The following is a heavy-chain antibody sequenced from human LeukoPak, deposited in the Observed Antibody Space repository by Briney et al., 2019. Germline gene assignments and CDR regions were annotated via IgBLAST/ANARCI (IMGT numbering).Heavy chain of an antibody. CDR2: ISSRGSTI. CDR3: GRGWNYADY. J-gene: IGHJ4*02. V-gene: IGHV3-11*04. D-gene: IGHD1-7*01. CDR1: GFTFSDYY. Sequence: PGGSLRLSCAASGFTFSDYYMSWIRQAPGKGLEWVSYISSRGSTIYYADSVKGRFTISRDNAKHSPYLQMNSLIAEDTAVYYCGRGWNYADYWGQGTLVTVSS.